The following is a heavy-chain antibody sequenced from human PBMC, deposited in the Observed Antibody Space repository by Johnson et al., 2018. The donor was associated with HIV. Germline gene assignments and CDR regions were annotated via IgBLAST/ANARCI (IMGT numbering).Heavy chain of an antibody. J-gene: IGHJ3*02. D-gene: IGHD6-19*01. Sequence: VHLVESGGALVQPGGSLRLSCATSGFIFGNYWMTWIRQAPGKGLEWVANIDLGGSLTNYVDSVKGRFIISGDNSKNTLYLQMNSLRAEDTAGYYCAREYVGQWLGPRHAFDIWGQGTMVTVSS. V-gene: IGHV3-7*01. CDR1: GFIFGNYW. CDR3: AREYVGQWLGPRHAFDI. CDR2: IDLGGSLT.